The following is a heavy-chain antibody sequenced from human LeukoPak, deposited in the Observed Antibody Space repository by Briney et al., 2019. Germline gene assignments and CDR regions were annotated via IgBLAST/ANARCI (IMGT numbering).Heavy chain of an antibody. Sequence: GGSLRLSCAASGFTVSSNFMGWVRQAPGKGLEWVSVVYSGDRTYYADSVKGRFTISRDDSTNTLYLLMNSLRAEDTAVYYCARGYLIDYWGQGTLVTVSS. CDR1: GFTVSSNF. J-gene: IGHJ4*02. D-gene: IGHD1-26*01. CDR3: ARGYLIDY. CDR2: VYSGDRT. V-gene: IGHV3-66*01.